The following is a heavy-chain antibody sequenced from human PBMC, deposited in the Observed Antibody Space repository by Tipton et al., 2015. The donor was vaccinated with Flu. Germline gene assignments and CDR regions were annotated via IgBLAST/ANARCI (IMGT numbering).Heavy chain of an antibody. J-gene: IGHJ4*02. CDR1: GDSTSSDH. Sequence: TLSLTCTVSGDSTSSDHWNWIRQPAGKGLEWIGRIYPSGTTYYNPSLKSRVTISVDTSKSQFSLMLRSVTAADTAVYYCARLSYYDVDLKNFYFDYWGQGALVTVSS. V-gene: IGHV4-59*05. CDR2: IYPSGTT. CDR3: ARLSYYDVDLKNFYFDY. D-gene: IGHD3-10*02.